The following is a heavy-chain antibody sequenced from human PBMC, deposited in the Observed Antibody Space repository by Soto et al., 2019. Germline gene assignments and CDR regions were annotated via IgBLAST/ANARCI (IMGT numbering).Heavy chain of an antibody. CDR3: ARGYVDWCYFDY. J-gene: IGHJ4*02. V-gene: IGHV1-2*04. CDR2: INPNSGGT. Sequence: QVQLVQSGAEVKKPGASVKVSCKASGYTFTGYYMHWVRQAPGQGLEWMGWINPNSGGTNYAQKCQGWVTMTRDTSISTADMELSRLISEDPAVYYCARGYVDWCYFDYWGQGTLFTVSS. CDR1: GYTFTGYY. D-gene: IGHD3-9*01.